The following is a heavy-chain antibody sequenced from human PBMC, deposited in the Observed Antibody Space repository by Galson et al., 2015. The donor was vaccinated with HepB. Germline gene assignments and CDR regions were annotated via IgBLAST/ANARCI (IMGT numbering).Heavy chain of an antibody. V-gene: IGHV3-30*18. D-gene: IGHD5-12*01. CDR1: GFSFSDHA. CDR2: ISYDGRTV. J-gene: IGHJ4*02. Sequence: SLRLSCAVSGFSFSDHAMHWVRQAPGKGLEWVAVISYDGRTVFYVDSVKGRFTVSKDFSKSTLFLQMSGLRPDDTGVYYCAKERRGFYAESWGQGALVTVSS. CDR3: AKERRGFYAES.